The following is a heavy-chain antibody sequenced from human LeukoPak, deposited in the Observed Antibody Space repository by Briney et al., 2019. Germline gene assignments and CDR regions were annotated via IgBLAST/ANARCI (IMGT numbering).Heavy chain of an antibody. CDR1: GASVSSDY. J-gene: IGHJ4*02. D-gene: IGHD3-10*01. Sequence: SETLSLTCSVSGASVSSDYWNWIRQSPGRGLEWIGYTHYRGDINYNPSLKSRLTMSVDASSNQVSLKLSSVTAADAAAYYCGRNLGSGSDHWGQGTLVTVSS. CDR2: THYRGDI. CDR3: GRNLGSGSDH. V-gene: IGHV4-59*02.